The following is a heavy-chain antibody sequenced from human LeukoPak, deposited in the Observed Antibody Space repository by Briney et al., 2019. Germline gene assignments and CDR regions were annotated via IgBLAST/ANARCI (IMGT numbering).Heavy chain of an antibody. CDR3: ARERAGTGTET. CDR1: GGSISSYY. CDR2: VYYTGST. J-gene: IGHJ5*02. D-gene: IGHD6-13*01. Sequence: SETLSLTCTVSGGSISSYYWSWIRQPAGKGLEWIGSVYYTGSTYYNPSLMSRATISADTSKNQFSLHLSSVTAADTAIYYCARERAGTGTETWGQGTLVIVSS. V-gene: IGHV4-4*07.